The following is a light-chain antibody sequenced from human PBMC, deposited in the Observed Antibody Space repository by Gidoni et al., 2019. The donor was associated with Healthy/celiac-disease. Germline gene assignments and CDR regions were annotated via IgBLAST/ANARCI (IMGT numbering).Light chain of an antibody. CDR1: SSNLGSNP. CDR3: AAWDDSLNGPHVV. V-gene: IGLV1-44*01. CDR2: SNN. J-gene: IGLJ2*01. Sequence: QSVLTQPPSASGTPGQRVTISCSGSSSNLGSNPVNWYQQLPGTAPKLLIYSNNQRPSGVLDRFSGSKSGTSASLAISGLQSEDEADYYCAAWDDSLNGPHVVFGGGTKLTVL.